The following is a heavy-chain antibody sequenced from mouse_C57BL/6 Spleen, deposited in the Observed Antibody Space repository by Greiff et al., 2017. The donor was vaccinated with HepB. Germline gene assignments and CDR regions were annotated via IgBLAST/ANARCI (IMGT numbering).Heavy chain of an antibody. J-gene: IGHJ1*03. CDR2: IYPSDSET. V-gene: IGHV1-61*01. D-gene: IGHD2-12*01. CDR1: GYTFTSYW. CDR3: ARKGGNSPYWYFDV. Sequence: QVQLQQSGAELVRPGSSVKLSCKASGYTFTSYWMDWVKQRPGQGLEWIGNIYPSDSETHYNQKFKDKATLTVDKSSSTAYMQLSSLTSEDSAVYYCARKGGNSPYWYFDVWGTGTTVTVSS.